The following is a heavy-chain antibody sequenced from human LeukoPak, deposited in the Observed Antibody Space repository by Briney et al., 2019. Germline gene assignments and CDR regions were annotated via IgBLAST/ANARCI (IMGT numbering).Heavy chain of an antibody. CDR1: GFTFSSYA. Sequence: PGGSMRLSCAASGFTFSSYAMSWVRQAPGKGLEWVSAISGSGGSTYYADSVKGRFTISRDNAKNSLYLQMNSLRAEDTAVYYCARKSYYYDQWGQETLVTVSS. J-gene: IGHJ4*02. D-gene: IGHD3-22*01. V-gene: IGHV3-23*01. CDR2: ISGSGGST. CDR3: ARKSYYYDQ.